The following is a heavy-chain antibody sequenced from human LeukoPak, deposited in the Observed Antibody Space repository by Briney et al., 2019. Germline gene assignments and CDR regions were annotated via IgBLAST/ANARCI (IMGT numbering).Heavy chain of an antibody. Sequence: SGFTFSSYAISWVRQAPGQGLEWMGGIIPIFGTANYAQKFQGRVTITADKYTSTAYMELSSLRSEDTAVYYXXXXXXYSYGHLDYWGQGTLVTVSS. V-gene: IGHV1-69*06. D-gene: IGHD5-18*01. CDR2: IIPIFGTA. CDR3: XXXXXYSYGHLDY. J-gene: IGHJ4*02. CDR1: GFTFSSYA.